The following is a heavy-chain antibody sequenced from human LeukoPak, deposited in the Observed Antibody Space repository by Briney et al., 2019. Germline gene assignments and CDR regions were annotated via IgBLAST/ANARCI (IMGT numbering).Heavy chain of an antibody. CDR2: ISTYTGRA. CDR1: GYKFNVYD. Sequence: APVKVSCKSSGYKFNVYDILWVRQAPGHGLDYVGWISTYTGRANYAQKFQGRVSIITDTSTSTAYLELTNLTSSDTGLYYCARADGTNSGTNAFDVWGLGTMVTVAS. D-gene: IGHD4-23*01. V-gene: IGHV1-18*01. J-gene: IGHJ3*01. CDR3: ARADGTNSGTNAFDV.